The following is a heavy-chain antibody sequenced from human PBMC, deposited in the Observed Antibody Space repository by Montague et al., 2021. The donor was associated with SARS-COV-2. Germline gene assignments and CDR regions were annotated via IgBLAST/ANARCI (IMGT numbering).Heavy chain of an antibody. Sequence: SLRLSCAASGFTFSSYAMHRVRQAPGKGLEWVAIILYDGSNKYYADSVKGRFTISRDNSKNTLFLQMNSLRPEDTAVYYCARDQGIVVPSWVMDVWGQGTTVTVSS. J-gene: IGHJ6*02. CDR1: GFTFSSYA. V-gene: IGHV3-30*04. CDR3: ARDQGIVVPSWVMDV. CDR2: ILYDGSNK. D-gene: IGHD2-2*01.